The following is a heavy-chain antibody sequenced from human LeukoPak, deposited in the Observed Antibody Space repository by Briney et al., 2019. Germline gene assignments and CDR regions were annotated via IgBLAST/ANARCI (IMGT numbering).Heavy chain of an antibody. CDR3: ARVVRFGELFRIDY. CDR2: TYYSGST. J-gene: IGHJ4*02. Sequence: SETLSLTCTVSGGSISSYYWSWIRQPPGKGLEWIGYTYYSGSTNYNPSLKSRVTISVDTSKNQFSLKLSSVTAADTAVYYCARVVRFGELFRIDYWGQGTLVTVS. V-gene: IGHV4-59*01. D-gene: IGHD3-10*01. CDR1: GGSISSYY.